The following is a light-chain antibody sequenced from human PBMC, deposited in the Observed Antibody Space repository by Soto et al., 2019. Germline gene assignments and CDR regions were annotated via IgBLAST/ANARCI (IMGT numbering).Light chain of an antibody. J-gene: IGKJ1*01. Sequence: EIVLTQSPGTLSLSPGERATLSCRASQSVSNNYLAWYQQKPGQAPRLLIYGASNRATGIPDRFSGSGSGTDFTLTISRLDPEDFAVYYCQQYANSPRTFGQGTKVDIK. V-gene: IGKV3-20*01. CDR2: GAS. CDR1: QSVSNNY. CDR3: QQYANSPRT.